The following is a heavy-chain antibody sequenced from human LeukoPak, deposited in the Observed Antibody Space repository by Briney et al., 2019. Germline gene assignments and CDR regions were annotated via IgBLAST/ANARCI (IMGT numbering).Heavy chain of an antibody. Sequence: SQTLSLTCTVSGAYISSAGYYWSWIRQPPGKGLEWIGYIYHTGITYYNPSLKSRVTISVDTSKNQFSLKLSSVPAADTAVYYCAGLYNYYFDYWGQGALVTVSS. D-gene: IGHD5-24*01. J-gene: IGHJ4*02. CDR3: AGLYNYYFDY. V-gene: IGHV4-30-4*01. CDR2: IYHTGIT. CDR1: GAYISSAGYY.